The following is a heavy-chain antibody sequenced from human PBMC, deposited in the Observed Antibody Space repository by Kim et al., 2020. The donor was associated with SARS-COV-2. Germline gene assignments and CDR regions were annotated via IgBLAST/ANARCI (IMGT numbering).Heavy chain of an antibody. D-gene: IGHD6-6*01. Sequence: ASVKVSCKASGYTFTNNAIHWVSLAPGQGLECLGCINPANGDATYAQKFQGRVAITRDTSASTAYMELRGLISEDTAVYYCARGSSSGLAQWGQGTLVTVS. CDR2: INPANGDA. J-gene: IGHJ4*02. CDR3: ARGSSSGLAQ. CDR1: GYTFTNNA. V-gene: IGHV1-3*01.